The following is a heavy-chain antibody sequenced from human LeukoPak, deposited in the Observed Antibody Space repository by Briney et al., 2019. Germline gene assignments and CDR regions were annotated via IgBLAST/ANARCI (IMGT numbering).Heavy chain of an antibody. J-gene: IGHJ2*01. CDR3: ARGVNWWYFDL. Sequence: GGSLRLSCAASGFTFDDYAMHWVRQAPGKGLEWVSCINWNGGTIDYADSVKGRFTISRDNAKNSLYLQMNSLRAEDTAVSYCARGVNWWYFDLWGRGTLVVASS. V-gene: IGHV3-9*01. CDR2: INWNGGTI. CDR1: GFTFDDYA. D-gene: IGHD1-1*01.